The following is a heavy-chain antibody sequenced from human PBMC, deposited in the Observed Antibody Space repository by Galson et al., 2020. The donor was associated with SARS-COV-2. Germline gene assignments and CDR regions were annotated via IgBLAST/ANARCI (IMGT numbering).Heavy chain of an antibody. V-gene: IGHV1-2*02. J-gene: IGHJ4*02. D-gene: IGHD2-15*01. CDR3: ARSREGYCSGGNCYYFDY. Sequence: ASVKVSCKASGYTFTAYYMHWVRQAPGQGLEWMGWINHNGGDTNPAQTFQGRVTMTRDTSISTAYMELSSLRSDDTAVYSCARSREGYCSGGNCYYFDYWGQGTLVTVSS. CDR1: GYTFTAYY. CDR2: INHNGGDT.